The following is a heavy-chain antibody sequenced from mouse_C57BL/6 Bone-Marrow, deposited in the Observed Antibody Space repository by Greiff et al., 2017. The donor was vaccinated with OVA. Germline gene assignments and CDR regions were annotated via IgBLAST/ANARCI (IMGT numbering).Heavy chain of an antibody. D-gene: IGHD2-1*01. CDR3: ARGGNYVDDAMDY. V-gene: IGHV5-17*01. Sequence: EVQRVESGGGLVKPGGSLKLSCAASGFTFSDYGMHWVRQAPEKGLEWVAYISSGSSTIYYADTVKGRFTISIDNAKNTLILQMTILRSEDTAMYDCARGGNYVDDAMDYWGQGTSVTVSS. CDR1: GFTFSDYG. CDR2: ISSGSSTI. J-gene: IGHJ4*01.